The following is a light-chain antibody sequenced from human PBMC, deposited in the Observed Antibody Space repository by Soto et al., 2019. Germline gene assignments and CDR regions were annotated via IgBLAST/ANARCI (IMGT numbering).Light chain of an antibody. CDR2: GAS. V-gene: IGKV3-20*01. CDR3: QQCGGSLYT. Sequence: EIVLTQSPGTLSLSPGERATLSCRASQSVSSSYLAWYQQKPGQAPRLLIYGASSRATGIPDRFSGSGSGTDFTLTISRLEPEDFAVYYCQQCGGSLYTFGQGTKLEIK. CDR1: QSVSSSY. J-gene: IGKJ2*01.